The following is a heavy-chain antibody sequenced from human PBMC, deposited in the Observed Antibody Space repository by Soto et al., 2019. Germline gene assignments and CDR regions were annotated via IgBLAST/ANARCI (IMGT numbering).Heavy chain of an antibody. CDR3: AGTYDSSGYYPTDY. CDR1: GFTFSSYG. D-gene: IGHD3-22*01. J-gene: IGHJ4*02. V-gene: IGHV3-33*01. CDR2: IWYDGSNK. Sequence: GGSLRLSCAASGFTFSSYGMHWVRQAPGKGLEWVAVIWYDGSNKYYADSVKGRFTISRDNSKNTLYLQMNSLRAEDTAVYYCAGTYDSSGYYPTDYWGQGTLVTVSS.